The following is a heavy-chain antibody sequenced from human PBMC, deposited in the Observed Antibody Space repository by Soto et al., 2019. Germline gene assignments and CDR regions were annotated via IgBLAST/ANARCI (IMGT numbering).Heavy chain of an antibody. V-gene: IGHV1-2*02. D-gene: IGHD5-12*01. CDR2: INLNSGGT. CDR1: GNTFTDSS. Sequence: QVKLVQSGAEVKKPGASVKVSCKASGNTFTDSSLHWVRQAPRQGFEWMGWINLNSGGTYYEQKFQGRVTMTRDTSITTAYMELNGLTSDDTAMYYCARDVGGYGLYGPDAWGEGTLVTVSS. J-gene: IGHJ5*02. CDR3: ARDVGGYGLYGPDA.